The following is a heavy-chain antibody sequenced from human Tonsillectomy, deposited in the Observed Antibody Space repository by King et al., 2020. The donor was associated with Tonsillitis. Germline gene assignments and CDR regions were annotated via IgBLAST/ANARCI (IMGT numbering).Heavy chain of an antibody. CDR2: RSYYGKNK. Sequence: VQLVEAGGGVVQPGASLRLSCEGFAFTLRNYCFDWVRPAPGKGLGGVAGRSYYGKNKIYAESVKGRFTISRDNSNNTLFMNMNSLRPEDTAVYYCAVRRDCSDSNCYNAFYIWGQGTMVTVSS. V-gene: IGHV3-30*04. CDR1: AFTLRNYC. J-gene: IGHJ3*02. CDR3: AVRRDCSDSNCYNAFYI. D-gene: IGHD2-2*02.